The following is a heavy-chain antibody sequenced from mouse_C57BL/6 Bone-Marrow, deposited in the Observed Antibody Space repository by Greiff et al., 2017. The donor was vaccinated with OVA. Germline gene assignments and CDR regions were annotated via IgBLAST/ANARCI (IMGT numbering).Heavy chain of an antibody. J-gene: IGHJ3*01. Sequence: DVQLQESGPGMVKPSQSLSLTCTVTGYSITSGYDWHWIRHFPGNKLEWMGYISYSGSTNYNPSLKSRISITHDTSKNHFFLKLNSVTTEDTATYYCARGGYGSRAWFAYWGQGTLVTVSA. D-gene: IGHD1-1*01. CDR3: ARGGYGSRAWFAY. V-gene: IGHV3-1*01. CDR2: ISYSGST. CDR1: GYSITSGYD.